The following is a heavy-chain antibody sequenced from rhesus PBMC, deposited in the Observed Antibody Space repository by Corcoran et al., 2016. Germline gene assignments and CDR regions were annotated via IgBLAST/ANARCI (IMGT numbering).Heavy chain of an antibody. CDR2: ISYTCKTI. V-gene: IGHV3-136*01. Sequence: EVQLVESGGGLVQPGGSLRLSCAASGFTFSSYDMSWVRQAPGKGLEWVSYISYTCKTIYYADSVKGRFTITRDNAKNSLSLQMSSLRAEDTAVYYCTREAQLYPLYPGDYWGQGVLVTVSS. CDR1: GFTFSSYD. CDR3: TREAQLYPLYPGDY. D-gene: IGHD2-21*01. J-gene: IGHJ4*01.